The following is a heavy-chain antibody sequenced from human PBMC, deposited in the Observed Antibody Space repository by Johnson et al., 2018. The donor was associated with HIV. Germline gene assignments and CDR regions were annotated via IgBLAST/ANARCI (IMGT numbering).Heavy chain of an antibody. CDR3: ARDQYYYDSRGVGAFDI. J-gene: IGHJ3*02. CDR1: GLTFSDYY. CDR2: ISYDGSNK. Sequence: VQLVESGGGLVKPGGSLRLSCAASGLTFSDYYMSWIRQAPGKGLEWVAVISYDGSNKYYADSVKGRFTISRDNSKNTLYLQMNSLRAEDTAVYYCARDQYYYDSRGVGAFDIWGQGTMVTVSS. V-gene: IGHV3-30*14. D-gene: IGHD3-22*01.